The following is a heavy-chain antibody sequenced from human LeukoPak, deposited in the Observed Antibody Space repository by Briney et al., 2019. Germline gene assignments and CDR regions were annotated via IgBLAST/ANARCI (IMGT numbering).Heavy chain of an antibody. Sequence: SETLSLTCTVSGDSISSTNYYWGWIRQPPGKGLEWIGSIYYSGSTFNNPSLKSRVTISVDTSKNQFSLKVSSVTAADTAVYYCARDRYYDSSGYYYEADYWGQGTLVTVSS. J-gene: IGHJ4*02. CDR2: IYYSGST. CDR3: ARDRYYDSSGYYYEADY. CDR1: GDSISSTNYY. D-gene: IGHD3-22*01. V-gene: IGHV4-39*07.